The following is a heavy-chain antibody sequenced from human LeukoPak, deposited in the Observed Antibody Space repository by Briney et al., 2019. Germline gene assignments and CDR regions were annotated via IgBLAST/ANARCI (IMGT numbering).Heavy chain of an antibody. Sequence: GGSLRLSCAASGFIFKEYGMTGVRHIPGKGLEWVSGINGNGGRTGYADSVKGRFTISRDNSKNTLYLQMNSLRAEDTAVYYCAKDRGYSEAFDIWGQGTMVTVSS. J-gene: IGHJ3*02. CDR2: INGNGGRT. V-gene: IGHV3-23*01. CDR3: AKDRGYSEAFDI. D-gene: IGHD3-22*01. CDR1: GFIFKEYG.